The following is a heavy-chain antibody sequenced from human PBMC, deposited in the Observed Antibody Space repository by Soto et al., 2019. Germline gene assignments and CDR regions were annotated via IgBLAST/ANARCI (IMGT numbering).Heavy chain of an antibody. Sequence: EVQLVESGGGLVQPGGSLRLSCAASGFTFSSYSMNWVRQAPGKGLEWVSYISSSSSTIYYADSVKGRFTISRDNAXXSLYLQMNSLRDEDTAVYYCARYCISTSCYDDFDYWGQGTLVTVSS. CDR2: ISSSSSTI. V-gene: IGHV3-48*02. D-gene: IGHD2-2*01. CDR1: GFTFSSYS. CDR3: ARYCISTSCYDDFDY. J-gene: IGHJ4*02.